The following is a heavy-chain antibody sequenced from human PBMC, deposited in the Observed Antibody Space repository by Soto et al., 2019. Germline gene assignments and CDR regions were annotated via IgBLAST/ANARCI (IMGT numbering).Heavy chain of an antibody. CDR2: ISGNGIAT. Sequence: GGSLRLSCEASGFIFSDHAMSWVRQAPGKGLEWVSAISGNGIATYYADSVKGRFTISRDNSKNTLYLQMNRLRADDTAVYYCASFCSSTACYVSGMDVWGHGTMVTVSS. CDR1: GFIFSDHA. J-gene: IGHJ6*02. D-gene: IGHD2-2*01. V-gene: IGHV3-23*01. CDR3: ASFCSSTACYVSGMDV.